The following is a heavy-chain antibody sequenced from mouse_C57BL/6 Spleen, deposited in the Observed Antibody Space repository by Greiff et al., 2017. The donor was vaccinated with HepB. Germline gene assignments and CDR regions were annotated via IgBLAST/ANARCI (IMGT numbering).Heavy chain of an antibody. J-gene: IGHJ1*03. D-gene: IGHD1-1*01. CDR1: GYTFTSYW. Sequence: QVQLQQPGAELVKPGASVKMSCKASGYTFTSYWITWVKQRPGQGLEWIGDIYPGSGSTNYNEKFKSKATLTVDTSSSTAYMQLSSLTSEDSAVYYCARPPYYGSSYWYFDVWGTGTTVTVSS. CDR3: ARPPYYGSSYWYFDV. CDR2: IYPGSGST. V-gene: IGHV1-55*01.